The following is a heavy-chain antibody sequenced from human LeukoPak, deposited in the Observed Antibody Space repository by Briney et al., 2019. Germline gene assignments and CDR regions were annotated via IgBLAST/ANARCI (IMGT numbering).Heavy chain of an antibody. CDR1: GFSFSSYW. J-gene: IGHJ4*02. CDR2: IKQDGSEK. Sequence: PGGSLRLSCAASGFSFSSYWMSWVRQAPGKGLEWVANIKQDGSEKYYVDSVKGRLTISRDNAKNSLYLQMNSLRAEDTAVYYCARASSDYDILTGQYYFDYWGQGTLVTVSS. D-gene: IGHD3-9*01. V-gene: IGHV3-7*03. CDR3: ARASSDYDILTGQYYFDY.